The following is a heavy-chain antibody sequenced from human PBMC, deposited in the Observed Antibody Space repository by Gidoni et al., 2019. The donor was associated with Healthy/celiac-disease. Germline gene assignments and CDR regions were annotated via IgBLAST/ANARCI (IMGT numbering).Heavy chain of an antibody. V-gene: IGHV1-69*04. Sequence: QVQLVQSGAEVKKPGSSVKVSCKASGGTFSSYAISWVRQAPGQGLEWMGRIIPILGIANYAQKFQGRVTITADKSTSTAYMELSSLRSEDTAVYYCARESDPPARFNYWGQGTLVTVSS. CDR3: ARESDPPARFNY. J-gene: IGHJ4*02. D-gene: IGHD2-2*01. CDR2: IIPILGIA. CDR1: GGTFSSYA.